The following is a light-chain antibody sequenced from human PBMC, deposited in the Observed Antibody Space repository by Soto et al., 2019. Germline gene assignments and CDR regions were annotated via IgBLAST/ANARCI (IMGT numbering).Light chain of an antibody. J-gene: IGKJ1*01. CDR2: KAS. Sequence: DIQMTQSPSTLSASVGDRVTITCGASQIISSWLAWYQQKPGKAPKLLIYKASSLESGVPSRFSGSGSGTEFTLTISSLQPDDFATYYCQKYNSYSSTLGQGTKVDI. CDR1: QIISSW. CDR3: QKYNSYSST. V-gene: IGKV1-5*03.